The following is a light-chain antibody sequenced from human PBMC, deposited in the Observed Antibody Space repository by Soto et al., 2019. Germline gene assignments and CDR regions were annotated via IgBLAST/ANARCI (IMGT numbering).Light chain of an antibody. V-gene: IGLV2-14*03. CDR3: SSYTSNTTPYV. J-gene: IGLJ1*01. Sequence: QSVLTQPASVSGSPGQSITISCTGSTSDIGGYNYVSWFQHHPGKAPKLMIYDVSNRPSGVSNRFSGSKSGDTASLTISGLQAEDEADYYCSSYTSNTTPYVFGTGTKVTV. CDR1: TSDIGGYNY. CDR2: DVS.